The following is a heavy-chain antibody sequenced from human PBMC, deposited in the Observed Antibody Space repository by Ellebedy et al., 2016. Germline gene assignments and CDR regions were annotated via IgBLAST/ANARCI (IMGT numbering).Heavy chain of an antibody. Sequence: GGSLRLSCAASGFTFSSYWMHWVRQAPGKGLVWVSRINSDGSSTSYADSVKGRFTISRDNSKNTLYLQMNSLRVEDTAVYYCARDRAATTVTDYFDYWGQGTLVTVSS. CDR2: INSDGSST. D-gene: IGHD4-17*01. CDR1: GFTFSSYW. J-gene: IGHJ4*02. CDR3: ARDRAATTVTDYFDY. V-gene: IGHV3-74*01.